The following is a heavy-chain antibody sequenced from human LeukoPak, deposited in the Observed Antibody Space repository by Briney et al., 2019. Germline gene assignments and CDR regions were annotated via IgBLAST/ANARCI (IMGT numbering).Heavy chain of an antibody. Sequence: PSETLSLTCTFSGPSISTSYWSWIRQPPGKGLEWIAYIYYSGYTNYNPSLKSRVTISIDTSKNQFSLKLSSVTAADTAVYYCARARSASGRFDSWGQGTLVTVSS. J-gene: IGHJ4*02. CDR1: GPSISTSY. CDR3: ARARSASGRFDS. D-gene: IGHD1-26*01. CDR2: IYYSGYT. V-gene: IGHV4-59*01.